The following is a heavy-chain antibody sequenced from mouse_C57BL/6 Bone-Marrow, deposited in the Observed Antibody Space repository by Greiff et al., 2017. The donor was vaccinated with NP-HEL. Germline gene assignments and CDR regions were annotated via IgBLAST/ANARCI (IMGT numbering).Heavy chain of an antibody. CDR2: IRNKANNPAT. J-gene: IGHJ3*01. V-gene: IGHV6-6*01. Sequence: EVKLVESGGGLVQPGGSMKLSCAASGFTFSDAWMDWVRQSPEQGLEWVAEIRNKANNPATYYAESVKGRFTISRDDSKSSVYLQMNSLRAEDTGIYYCTRLFAYWGQGTLVTVSA. CDR1: GFTFSDAW. CDR3: TRLFAY.